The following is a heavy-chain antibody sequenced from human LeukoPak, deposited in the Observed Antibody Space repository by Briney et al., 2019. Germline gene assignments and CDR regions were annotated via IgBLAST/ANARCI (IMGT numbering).Heavy chain of an antibody. J-gene: IGHJ5*02. D-gene: IGHD1-26*01. V-gene: IGHV1-46*01. Sequence: ASVKVSCKASGYTFTSYYMHWVRQAPGQGLEWMGIINPSGGSTSYAQKFQGRVTMTRDTSTSTVYMELSSLRSEDTAVYYCARDLSSGSYYLTWFDPWGQGTLVTVSS. CDR2: INPSGGST. CDR3: ARDLSSGSYYLTWFDP. CDR1: GYTFTSYY.